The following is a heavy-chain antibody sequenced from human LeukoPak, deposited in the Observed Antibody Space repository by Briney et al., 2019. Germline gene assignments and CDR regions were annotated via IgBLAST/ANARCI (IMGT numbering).Heavy chain of an antibody. Sequence: GGSLRLSCAASGFTFSSYWMHWVRQAPGKGLVWVSGINSDGSSTTYADSVKGRFTISRDHAKNTLYLQMNSLRAEDTAVYYCARVKAGYSGYEPVGYWGQGTLVTVSS. J-gene: IGHJ4*02. D-gene: IGHD5-12*01. CDR2: INSDGSST. CDR1: GFTFSSYW. V-gene: IGHV3-74*01. CDR3: ARVKAGYSGYEPVGY.